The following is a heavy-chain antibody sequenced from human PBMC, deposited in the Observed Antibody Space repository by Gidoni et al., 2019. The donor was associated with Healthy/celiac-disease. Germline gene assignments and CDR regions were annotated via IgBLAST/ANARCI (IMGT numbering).Heavy chain of an antibody. CDR2: ISGSGGST. CDR1: GFTFSSYA. V-gene: IGHV3-23*01. J-gene: IGHJ4*02. CDR3: AKDLDYYDSSGYYYVFAGPDY. D-gene: IGHD3-22*01. Sequence: EVQLLESGGGLVQPGGSLRLSCAASGFTFSSYAMSWVRQAPGKGLEWVSAISGSGGSTYYADSVKGRFTISRDNSKNTLYLQMNSLRAEDTAVYYCAKDLDYYDSSGYYYVFAGPDYWGQGTLVTVSS.